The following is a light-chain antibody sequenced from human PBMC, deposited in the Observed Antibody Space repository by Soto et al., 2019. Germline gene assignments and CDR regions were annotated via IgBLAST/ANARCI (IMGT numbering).Light chain of an antibody. CDR3: QQYGSSPPYT. CDR2: GAS. CDR1: QSVGSNY. Sequence: EIVLTQSPGTLPLSPGERATLSCRASQSVGSNYLAWYQQKPGQAPRLLIYGASSRASGIPDRFSGSGSGTDFTLTISRLEPEDFAVYYCQQYGSSPPYTFGQGTKLEIK. J-gene: IGKJ2*01. V-gene: IGKV3-20*01.